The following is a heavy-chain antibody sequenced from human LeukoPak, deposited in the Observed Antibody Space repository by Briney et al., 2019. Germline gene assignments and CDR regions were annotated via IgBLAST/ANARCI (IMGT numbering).Heavy chain of an antibody. J-gene: IGHJ4*02. D-gene: IGHD4-23*01. CDR3: AKADYGGSFDY. Sequence: GGSLRLSCAASGFTFDDYAMHWVRQAPGKGLEWVSGISWNSGSIGYADSVKGRFTISRDNAKNSLYLQMNSPRAEDTALYYCAKADYGGSFDYWGQGTLVTVSS. CDR1: GFTFDDYA. V-gene: IGHV3-9*01. CDR2: ISWNSGSI.